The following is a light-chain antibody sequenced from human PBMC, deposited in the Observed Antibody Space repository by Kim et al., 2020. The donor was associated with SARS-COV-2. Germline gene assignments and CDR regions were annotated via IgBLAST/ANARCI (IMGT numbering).Light chain of an antibody. CDR2: GKD. CDR1: SLRSYY. V-gene: IGLV3-19*01. J-gene: IGLJ2*01. Sequence: VALGQKVRITCQGDSLRSYYATCYQQKPGQAPILVIYGKDNRPSGIPDRFSGTSSGNTASLTITGTQAGDEADYYCNSRDSNDNVLFGGGTQLTVL. CDR3: NSRDSNDNVL.